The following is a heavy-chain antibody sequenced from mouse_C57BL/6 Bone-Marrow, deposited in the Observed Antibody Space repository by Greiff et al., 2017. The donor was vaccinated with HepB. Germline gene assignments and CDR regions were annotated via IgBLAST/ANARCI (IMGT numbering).Heavy chain of an antibody. CDR2: IDPENGDT. CDR1: GFNIKDDY. CDR3: TTWIYYYGSSYRFAY. Sequence: EVQLQQSGAELVRPGASVKLSCTASGFNIKDDYMHWVKQRPEQGLEWIGWIDPENGDTEYASKFQGKATITADTSSNTAYLQLSSLTSEDTAVYYCTTWIYYYGSSYRFAYWGQGTLVTVSA. D-gene: IGHD1-1*01. J-gene: IGHJ3*01. V-gene: IGHV14-4*01.